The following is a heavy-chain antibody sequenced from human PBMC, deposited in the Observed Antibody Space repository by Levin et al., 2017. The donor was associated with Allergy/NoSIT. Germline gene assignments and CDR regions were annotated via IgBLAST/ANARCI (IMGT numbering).Heavy chain of an antibody. D-gene: IGHD2-2*01. CDR1: GYTFSDYY. Sequence: GESLKISCKASGYTFSDYYIHWVRQAPGQGLEWMGRINPNSGGTNYAQKFQGRVTMTRDTSISTAYIELSRLRSDDTAMYYCARVDFIVVTEHDYFDYWGQGTLVTVSS. CDR3: ARVDFIVVTEHDYFDY. V-gene: IGHV1-2*06. CDR2: INPNSGGT. J-gene: IGHJ4*02.